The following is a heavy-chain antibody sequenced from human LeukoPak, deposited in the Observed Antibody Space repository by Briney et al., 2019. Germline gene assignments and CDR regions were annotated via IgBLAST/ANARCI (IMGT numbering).Heavy chain of an antibody. J-gene: IGHJ6*02. Sequence: SVKVSCKASGGTFSSYAISWVRQAPGQGLEWMGRIIPILGIANYAQKFQGRVTITADKSTSTAYMGLSSLRSEDTAVYYCARDRDSSGWYLPETYGMDVWGQGTTVTVSS. CDR1: GGTFSSYA. CDR3: ARDRDSSGWYLPETYGMDV. D-gene: IGHD6-19*01. V-gene: IGHV1-69*04. CDR2: IIPILGIA.